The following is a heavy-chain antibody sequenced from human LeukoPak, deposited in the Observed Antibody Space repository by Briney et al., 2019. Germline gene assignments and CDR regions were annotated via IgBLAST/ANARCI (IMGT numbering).Heavy chain of an antibody. Sequence: ASVMVSCKASGYTFTGYYLHWVRQAPGQGLEWMGWINPNSGGTNYAQKFQGWVTMTRDTSISTAYMELSRLRSDDTAVYYCARLDRGYCSGGSCLDAFDPWGQGTLVTVSS. V-gene: IGHV1-2*04. CDR2: INPNSGGT. CDR1: GYTFTGYY. CDR3: ARLDRGYCSGGSCLDAFDP. J-gene: IGHJ5*02. D-gene: IGHD2-15*01.